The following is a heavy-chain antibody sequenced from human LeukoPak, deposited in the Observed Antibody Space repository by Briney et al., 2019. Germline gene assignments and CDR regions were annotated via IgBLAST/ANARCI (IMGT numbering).Heavy chain of an antibody. CDR2: ISGSSSYI. V-gene: IGHV3-21*01. CDR3: ARDPYSSGWYKDAFDI. J-gene: IGHJ3*02. Sequence: GGSLRLSCAASGFTFSSYSMNWVRQAPGKGLEWVSSISGSSSYINYADSVKGRFTTSRDNAQNSLFLQLNSLRAEDTAVYYCARDPYSSGWYKDAFDIWGQGTMVTVSS. D-gene: IGHD6-19*01. CDR1: GFTFSSYS.